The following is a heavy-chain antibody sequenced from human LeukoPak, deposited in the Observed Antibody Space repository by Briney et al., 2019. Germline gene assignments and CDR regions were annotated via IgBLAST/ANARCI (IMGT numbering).Heavy chain of an antibody. CDR2: IGAGGANT. D-gene: IGHD3-22*01. CDR1: GFTFSSYA. Sequence: PGGSLRLSCAASGFTFSSYAMSWVRQAPGKGLEWVSGIGAGGANTYYADSVKGRFTISRDNSKNTLHLQMNSLRAEDTAVYYCAKVTTGYYYYLDYWGQGTLVTVSS. CDR3: AKVTTGYYYYLDY. V-gene: IGHV3-23*01. J-gene: IGHJ4*02.